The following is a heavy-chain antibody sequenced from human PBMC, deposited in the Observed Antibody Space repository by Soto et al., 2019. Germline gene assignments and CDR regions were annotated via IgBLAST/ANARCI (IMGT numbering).Heavy chain of an antibody. D-gene: IGHD3-22*01. V-gene: IGHV3-11*01. CDR2: ISSSGDII. CDR1: GFTFSDYY. CDR3: ARDLGYYDSSGYFDY. Sequence: PGGSLRLSCAASGFTFSDYYMSWIRQAPGKGLEWVSYISSSGDIIYYADSVKGRFTISRDNAKNSLYLEMNSLRAEDTAVYYCARDLGYYDSSGYFDYWGQGTQVTVSS. J-gene: IGHJ4*02.